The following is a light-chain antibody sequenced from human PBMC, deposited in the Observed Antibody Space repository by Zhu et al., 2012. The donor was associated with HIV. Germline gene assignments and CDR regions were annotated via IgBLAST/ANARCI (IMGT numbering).Light chain of an antibody. CDR3: QQRSSWPLT. J-gene: IGKJ4*01. CDR1: GSVRSF. Sequence: EIVLTQSPGTLSLSPGVRATVSCRASGSVRSFLAWYQQKPGQAPRLLIYDTSKRATGIPARFSGSGSGTDFTLTISSLEPEDFALYYCQQRSSWPLTFGGGTKVEIK. CDR2: DTS. V-gene: IGKV3-11*01.